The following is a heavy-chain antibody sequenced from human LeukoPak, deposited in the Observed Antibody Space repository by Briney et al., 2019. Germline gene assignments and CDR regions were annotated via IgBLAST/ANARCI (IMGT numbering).Heavy chain of an antibody. V-gene: IGHV4-34*01. J-gene: IGHJ5*02. CDR3: ARPLTGFGT. CDR2: INHSGST. CDR1: GGSFSGYY. Sequence: SETLSLTCAVYGGSFSGYYWSWIRQPPGKGLEWIGEINHSGSTNYNPSLKSRVTISVDTSKNQFSLKLSSVTAADTAVYYCARPLTGFGTWGQGTLVTVSS. D-gene: IGHD3-9*01.